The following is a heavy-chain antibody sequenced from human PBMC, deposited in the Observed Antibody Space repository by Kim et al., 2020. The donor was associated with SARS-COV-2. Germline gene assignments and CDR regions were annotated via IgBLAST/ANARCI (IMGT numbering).Heavy chain of an antibody. CDR2: IWYDGSNK. D-gene: IGHD3-10*01. CDR3: ARAGGRVRGKNWFDP. J-gene: IGHJ5*02. Sequence: GGSLRLSCAASGFTFSSYGMHWVRQAPGKGLEWVAVIWYDGSNKYYADSVKGRFTISRDNSKNTLYLQMNSLRAEDTAVYYCARAGGRVRGKNWFDPWGQGTLVTVSS. V-gene: IGHV3-33*01. CDR1: GFTFSSYG.